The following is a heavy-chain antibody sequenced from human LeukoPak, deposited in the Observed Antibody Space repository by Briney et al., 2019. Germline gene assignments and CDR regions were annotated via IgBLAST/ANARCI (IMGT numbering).Heavy chain of an antibody. D-gene: IGHD6-13*01. Sequence: GRSLRLSCAASGFTSSSYAMHWVRQAPGKGLEWVAVISYDGSNKYYADSVKGRFTISRDNSKNTLYLQMNSLRAEDTAVYYCARDLASSSRYGYFQHWGQGTLVTVSS. J-gene: IGHJ1*01. CDR2: ISYDGSNK. V-gene: IGHV3-30*04. CDR1: GFTSSSYA. CDR3: ARDLASSSRYGYFQH.